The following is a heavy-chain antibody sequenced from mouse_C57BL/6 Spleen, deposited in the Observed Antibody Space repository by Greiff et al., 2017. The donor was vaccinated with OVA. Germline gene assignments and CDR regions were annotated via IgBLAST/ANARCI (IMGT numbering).Heavy chain of an antibody. CDR1: GYAFSSSW. D-gene: IGHD2-3*01. CDR2: IYPGDGDT. J-gene: IGHJ2*01. Sequence: VKLLESEPELVKPGASVKISCKASGYAFSSSWMNWVKQRPGKGLEWIGRIYPGDGDTNYNGKFKGKATLTADKSSSTAYMQLSSLTSEDSAVYFCAREDGSHYFDYWGQGTTLTVSS. CDR3: AREDGSHYFDY. V-gene: IGHV1-82*01.